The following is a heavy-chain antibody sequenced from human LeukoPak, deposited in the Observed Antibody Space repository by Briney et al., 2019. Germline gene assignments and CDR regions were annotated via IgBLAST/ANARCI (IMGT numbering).Heavy chain of an antibody. CDR3: ARDLRTSGWYGDFDY. Sequence: GGSLRLSCAASGITVSRSYMSWVRQAPGKGLEWVSAIFSGGSTFYADSVTGRFTISRDNSKNTVYLEMNSLRAEDTAVYYCARDLRTSGWYGDFDYWGQGTLVTVSS. D-gene: IGHD6-19*01. V-gene: IGHV3-53*01. CDR2: IFSGGST. CDR1: GITVSRSY. J-gene: IGHJ4*02.